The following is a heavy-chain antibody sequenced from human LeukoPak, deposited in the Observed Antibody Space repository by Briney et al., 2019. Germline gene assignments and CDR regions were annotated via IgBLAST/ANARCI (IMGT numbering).Heavy chain of an antibody. CDR3: AKKYGVTVYGSGLNYFDY. V-gene: IGHV3-23*01. CDR2: IGGSGSRT. CDR1: GFTFSSYA. Sequence: GGSLRLSCAASGFTFSSYAMSWVRQAPGKSLEWVSGIGGSGSRTYYADSVKGRFTISRDNSKNTLYLQMNSLRAEDTAVYYCAKKYGVTVYGSGLNYFDYWGQGTLVTVSS. D-gene: IGHD6-19*01. J-gene: IGHJ4*02.